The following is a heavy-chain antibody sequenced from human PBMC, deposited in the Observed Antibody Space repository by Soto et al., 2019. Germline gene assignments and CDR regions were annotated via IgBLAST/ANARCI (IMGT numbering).Heavy chain of an antibody. Sequence: GGSLRLSCAASGFTFSSYAMSWVRQAPGKGLEWVSAISGSGGSTYYADSVKGRFTISRDNSKNTLYLQMNSLRAEDTAVYYCAKPSLITIFGVVPIGEPNYYYYMDVWGKGTTVTVSS. CDR2: ISGSGGST. V-gene: IGHV3-23*01. CDR3: AKPSLITIFGVVPIGEPNYYYYMDV. J-gene: IGHJ6*03. CDR1: GFTFSSYA. D-gene: IGHD3-3*01.